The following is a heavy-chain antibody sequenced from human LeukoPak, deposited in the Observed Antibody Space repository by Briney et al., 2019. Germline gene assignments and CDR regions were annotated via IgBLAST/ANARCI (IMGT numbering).Heavy chain of an antibody. Sequence: SSETLSLTCTVSGGSISTYYWSWIRQPPGKGLEWIGYIYYTGSTNYNPSLKSRVTISVDTSKNQFSLKLSSVTAADTAVYYCARDRGDGYDYFWDYWGQGTLVTVSS. V-gene: IGHV4-59*01. CDR2: IYYTGST. CDR3: ARDRGDGYDYFWDY. CDR1: GGSISTYY. J-gene: IGHJ4*02. D-gene: IGHD5-12*01.